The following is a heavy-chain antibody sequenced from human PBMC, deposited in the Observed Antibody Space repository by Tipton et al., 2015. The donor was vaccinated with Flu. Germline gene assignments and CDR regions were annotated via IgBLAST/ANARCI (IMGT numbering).Heavy chain of an antibody. J-gene: IGHJ4*02. D-gene: IGHD4-17*01. CDR3: ARDRGLSTVTTYFDY. CDR2: ISYDGSNK. Sequence: SLRLSCAASGFTSSSYAMHWVRQAPGKGLEWVAVISYDGSNKYYADSVKGRFTISRDNSKNTLYLQMNSLRAEDTAVYYCARDRGLSTVTTYFDYWGQGTLVTVSS. CDR1: GFTSSSYA. V-gene: IGHV3-30-3*01.